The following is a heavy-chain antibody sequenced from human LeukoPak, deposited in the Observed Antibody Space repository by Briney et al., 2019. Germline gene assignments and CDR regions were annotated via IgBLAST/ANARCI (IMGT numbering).Heavy chain of an antibody. Sequence: GGSLRLSCAASGFTFSSYDMHWVRQATGKGLEWVSAIGTAGDTYYPGSVKGRFTISRENAKNSLYLQMNSLRAGDTAVYYCARGGWGTAIDYWAQGTLVTVSS. CDR2: IGTAGDT. V-gene: IGHV3-13*04. D-gene: IGHD1-7*01. J-gene: IGHJ4*02. CDR1: GFTFSSYD. CDR3: ARGGWGTAIDY.